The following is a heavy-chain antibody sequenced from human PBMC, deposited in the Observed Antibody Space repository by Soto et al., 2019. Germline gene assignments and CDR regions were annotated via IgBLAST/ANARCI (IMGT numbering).Heavy chain of an antibody. V-gene: IGHV1-69*13. Sequence: GASVKVSCKASGGTIGGYAISWVRHAPEQGLEWMGGIIPIFGTANYAQKFQGRVTITADESTSTAYMELSSLRSEDTAVYYCASLYSGYVDYYYGMDVWGQGTTVTVSS. CDR2: IIPIFGTA. CDR3: ASLYSGYVDYYYGMDV. D-gene: IGHD5-12*01. CDR1: GGTIGGYA. J-gene: IGHJ6*02.